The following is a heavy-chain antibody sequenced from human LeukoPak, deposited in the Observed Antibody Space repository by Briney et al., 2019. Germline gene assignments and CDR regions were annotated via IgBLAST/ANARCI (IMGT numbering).Heavy chain of an antibody. CDR2: ISWDGGST. J-gene: IGHJ4*02. Sequence: GGSLRLSCAASGFTLSSYAMSWVRQAPGKGLEWVSLISWDGGSTYYADSVKGRFTISRDNSKNPLYLQMNSLRAEDTALYYCAKDIRGSTSWYGLDYWGQGTLVTVSS. CDR1: GFTLSSYA. D-gene: IGHD6-13*01. V-gene: IGHV3-43D*03. CDR3: AKDIRGSTSWYGLDY.